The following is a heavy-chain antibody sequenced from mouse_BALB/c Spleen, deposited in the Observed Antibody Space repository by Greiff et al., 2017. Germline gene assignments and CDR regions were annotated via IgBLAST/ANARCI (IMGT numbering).Heavy chain of an antibody. J-gene: IGHJ3*01. Sequence: EVHLVESGGGLVQPGGSRKLSCAASGFTFSSFGMHWVRQAPEKGLEWVAYISSGSSTIYYADTVKGRFTISRDNPKDTLFLQMTSLRSEDTAMYYGARSAWGSSYVGFAYWGQGTLVTVSA. CDR1: GFTFSSFG. V-gene: IGHV5-17*02. CDR2: ISSGSSTI. CDR3: ARSAWGSSYVGFAY. D-gene: IGHD1-1*01.